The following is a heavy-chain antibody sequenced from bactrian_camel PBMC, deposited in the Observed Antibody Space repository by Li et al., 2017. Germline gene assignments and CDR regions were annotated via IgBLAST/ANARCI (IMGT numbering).Heavy chain of an antibody. V-gene: IGHV3S9*01. CDR1: GFTYRSYC. Sequence: HVQLVESGGGSVQAGGSLRLSCAASGFTYRSYCMAWFRQAPGKEREGIATVQSDGHTTYADSVTGRFTTSKDNAENTVHLQMNSLRTEDTGTYYCAKSLASALNGTGRSPGTQVTVS. D-gene: IGHD6*01. J-gene: IGHJ4*01. CDR2: VQSDGHT.